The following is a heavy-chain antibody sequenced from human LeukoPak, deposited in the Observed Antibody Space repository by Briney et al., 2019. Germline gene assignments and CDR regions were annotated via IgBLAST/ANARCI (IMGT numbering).Heavy chain of an antibody. CDR3: ARDSPNDGILWWSIDY. J-gene: IGHJ4*02. CDR1: GFTLSSYS. D-gene: IGHD2-21*01. Sequence: GGSLRLSCVASGFTLSSYSMNWVRQAPGKGLEWVSSISSSSSYKYYADSLKGRFTISRDNAKNSLFLQMNSLRAEDTAVYYCARDSPNDGILWWSIDYWGQGTLVTVSS. CDR2: ISSSSSYK. V-gene: IGHV3-21*01.